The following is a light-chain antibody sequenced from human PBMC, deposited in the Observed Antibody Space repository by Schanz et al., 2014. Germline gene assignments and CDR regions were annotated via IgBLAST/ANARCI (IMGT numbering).Light chain of an antibody. CDR2: DVG. V-gene: IGLV2-14*01. J-gene: IGLJ3*02. CDR1: SSDVGGYNY. CDR3: SSFTSSTTRV. Sequence: QSALTQPASVSGSPGQSITISCTGTSSDVGGYNYVSWYQQHPGKAPKLMIYDVGDRPSGVSNRFSGSKSDNTASLTISGLQAEDEADYYCSSFTSSTTRVFGGGTKLPS.